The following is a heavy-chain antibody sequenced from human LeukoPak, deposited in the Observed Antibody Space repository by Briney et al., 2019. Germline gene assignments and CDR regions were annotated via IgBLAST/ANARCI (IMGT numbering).Heavy chain of an antibody. CDR2: INSDGSST. J-gene: IGHJ4*02. V-gene: IGHV3-74*01. CDR3: AREHITGFLTY. Sequence: GGSLRLSCAASGFTFSSYWMHWVRHAPGKGLVWVSRINSDGSSTSYADSVKGRFTISRDNAKNTLYLQMNSLRAEDTAVYYCAREHITGFLTYWGQGTLVTVSS. D-gene: IGHD1-14*01. CDR1: GFTFSSYW.